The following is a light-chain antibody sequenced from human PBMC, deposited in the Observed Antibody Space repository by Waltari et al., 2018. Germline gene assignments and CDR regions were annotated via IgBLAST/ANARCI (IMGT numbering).Light chain of an antibody. CDR3: NAYAGSSSWV. Sequence: QSALTQPASVSGSPGQSITISCTGTSSDVGFFNYVSWYQQHPGKAPKLMVYDVSERPSGGANRFSGSKSGNTASLTSSGLQAEDEADYYCNAYAGSSSWVFGGGTKLTVL. J-gene: IGLJ3*02. CDR1: SSDVGFFNY. CDR2: DVS. V-gene: IGLV2-14*01.